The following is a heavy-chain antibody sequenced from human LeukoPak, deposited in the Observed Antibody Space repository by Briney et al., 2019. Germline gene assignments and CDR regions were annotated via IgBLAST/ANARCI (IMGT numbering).Heavy chain of an antibody. Sequence: PGGSLRLSCAASGFTFSSYGMHWVRQAPGKGLEWVAVIWYDGSNKYYADSVKGRFTISRDNSKNTLYLQMNSLRAEDTAVYSCAKGILRLGGVSITGTTGAFDIWGQGTMVTVSS. CDR1: GFTFSSYG. D-gene: IGHD1-7*01. CDR3: AKGILRLGGVSITGTTGAFDI. V-gene: IGHV3-33*06. J-gene: IGHJ3*02. CDR2: IWYDGSNK.